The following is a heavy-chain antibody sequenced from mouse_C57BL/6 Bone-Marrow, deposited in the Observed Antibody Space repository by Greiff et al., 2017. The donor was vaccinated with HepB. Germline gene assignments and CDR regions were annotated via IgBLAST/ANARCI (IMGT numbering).Heavy chain of an antibody. CDR1: GFNIKDDY. J-gene: IGHJ2*01. D-gene: IGHD2-4*01. Sequence: VQLQQSGAELVRPGASVKLSCTASGFNIKDDYMHWVKQRPEQGLEWIGWIDPENGDTEYASKFQGKATITADTSSNTAYLQLSSLTSEDTAVYYCTTGDYPDYGGRGPTLTVS. V-gene: IGHV14-4*01. CDR3: TTGDYPDY. CDR2: IDPENGDT.